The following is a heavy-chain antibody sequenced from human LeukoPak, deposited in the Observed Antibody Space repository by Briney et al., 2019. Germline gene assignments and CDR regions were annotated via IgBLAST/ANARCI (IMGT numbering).Heavy chain of an antibody. J-gene: IGHJ4*02. CDR3: ARGYFNILSGYYIDY. D-gene: IGHD3-9*01. CDR2: IYSSGST. V-gene: IGHV4-4*07. Sequence: SETLSLTCTVSGGSISSYYWNWIRQPAGKGLEWVGRIYSSGSTNYNPSLKSRVTMSGDTSKNQCSLTLSSVTDADADVYYWARGYFNILSGYYIDYWGQGTLVTVSS. CDR1: GGSISSYY.